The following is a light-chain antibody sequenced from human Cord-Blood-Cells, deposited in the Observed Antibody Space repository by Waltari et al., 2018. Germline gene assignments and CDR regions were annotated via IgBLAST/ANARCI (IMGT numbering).Light chain of an antibody. J-gene: IGKJ2*01. CDR2: AAS. CDR1: QGISSY. V-gene: IGKV1-8*01. Sequence: AIRITQSPSSLSASTGDRVTIPCRASQGISSYLAWYQQKPGKAPKLLIYAASTLQSGVPSRFSGSGSGTDFTLTISCLQSKDFATYYCQQYYSYPPYTFGQGTKLEIK. CDR3: QQYYSYPPYT.